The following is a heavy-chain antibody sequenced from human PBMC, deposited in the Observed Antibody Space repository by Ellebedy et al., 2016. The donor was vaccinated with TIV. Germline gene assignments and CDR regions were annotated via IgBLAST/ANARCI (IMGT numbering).Heavy chain of an antibody. CDR2: ISNSGSSI. CDR1: GFTFSDSW. CDR3: ARFPSAWYFDL. V-gene: IGHV3-11*01. Sequence: GGSLRLSXAASGFTFSDSWMSWVRQAPGKGLEWVSYISNSGSSIYYADSVKGRFTTSRDSAKNSLYLQMNSLRADDTAVYFCARFPSAWYFDLWGRGTLVTVSS. J-gene: IGHJ2*01. D-gene: IGHD3-3*01.